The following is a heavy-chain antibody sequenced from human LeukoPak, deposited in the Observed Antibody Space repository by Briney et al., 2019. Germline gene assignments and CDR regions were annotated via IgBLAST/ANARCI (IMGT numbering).Heavy chain of an antibody. D-gene: IGHD5-18*01. CDR1: GFTFSSYW. J-gene: IGHJ4*02. CDR3: AGIRGYSYGNRFDY. V-gene: IGHV3-7*01. Sequence: GGSLRLSCAASGFTFSSYWMSWVRQAPGKGLEWVANIKQDGSEKYYVDSVKGRFTISRDNAKNSLYLQMNSLRAEDTAVYYCAGIRGYSYGNRFDYWGQGTLVTVSS. CDR2: IKQDGSEK.